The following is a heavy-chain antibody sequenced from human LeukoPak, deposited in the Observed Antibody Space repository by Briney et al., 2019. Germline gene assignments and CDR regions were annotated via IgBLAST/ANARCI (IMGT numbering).Heavy chain of an antibody. D-gene: IGHD6-6*01. Sequence: GGSLRLSCAASGFTFSSSWMSWVRQAPGKGLEWVANIKQDGSEKYYVGSVKGRFTISRDNAKNSLYLQMDSLRAEDMAVYYCARDGPYSTSATHPPWGQGTLVTVSS. CDR3: ARDGPYSTSATHPP. J-gene: IGHJ5*02. V-gene: IGHV3-7*03. CDR2: IKQDGSEK. CDR1: GFTFSSSW.